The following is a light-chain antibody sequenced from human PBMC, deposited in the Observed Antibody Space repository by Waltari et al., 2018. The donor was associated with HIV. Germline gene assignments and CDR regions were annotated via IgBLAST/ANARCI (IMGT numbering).Light chain of an antibody. V-gene: IGLV3-21*02. Sequence: SYALTQSPSVSVSPGQTARITCGANAIGSNSVHWYQQKPGQAPVLLVYDDSDRPSGIPERFSGSNSGNAATLTISRVEVGDEADYFCQVWETSSDLRLWVFGGGSRLTVL. CDR1: AIGSNS. CDR3: QVWETSSDLRLWV. J-gene: IGLJ3*02. CDR2: DDS.